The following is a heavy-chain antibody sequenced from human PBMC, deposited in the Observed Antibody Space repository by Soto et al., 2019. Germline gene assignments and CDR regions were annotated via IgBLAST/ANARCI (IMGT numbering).Heavy chain of an antibody. J-gene: IGHJ4*02. CDR2: IYYSGST. Sequence: TSETLSLTCTVSGGSISSGGYYWSWIRQHPGKGLEWIGYIYYSGSTYYNPSLKSRVTISVDTSKNQFSLKLSSVTAADTAVYYCARTQTRLTYYFDYWGQGTLVTVSS. D-gene: IGHD3-22*01. CDR3: ARTQTRLTYYFDY. V-gene: IGHV4-31*03. CDR1: GGSISSGGYY.